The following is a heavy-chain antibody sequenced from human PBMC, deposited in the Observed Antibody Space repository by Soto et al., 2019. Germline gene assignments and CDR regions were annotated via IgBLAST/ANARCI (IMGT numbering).Heavy chain of an antibody. V-gene: IGHV6-1*01. Sequence: SQTLSLTCAISGDSVSRNSAAWNWIRQSPSRGLEWLGRTYYRSKWIYDYAVSVKSRVAINPDTSKNQFSLHLNSVTPEDTAVYYCARGPLRLGELSKYYFDYWGQGTLVTVSS. CDR3: ARGPLRLGELSKYYFDY. CDR1: GDSVSRNSAA. CDR2: TYYRSKWIY. D-gene: IGHD3-16*02. J-gene: IGHJ4*02.